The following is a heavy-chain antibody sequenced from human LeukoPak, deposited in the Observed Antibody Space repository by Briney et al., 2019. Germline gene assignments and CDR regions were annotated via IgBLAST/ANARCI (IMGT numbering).Heavy chain of an antibody. CDR1: GGSFSGYY. CDR3: ASQIVVVPAAMGGWFDP. D-gene: IGHD2-2*01. V-gene: IGHV4-34*01. J-gene: IGHJ5*02. Sequence: PSETLSLTCAVYGGSFSGYYWSWIRQPPGKGPEWIGEINHSGSTNYNPSLKSRVTISVDTSKNQFSLKLSSVTAADTAVYYCASQIVVVPAAMGGWFDPWGQGTLVTVSS. CDR2: INHSGST.